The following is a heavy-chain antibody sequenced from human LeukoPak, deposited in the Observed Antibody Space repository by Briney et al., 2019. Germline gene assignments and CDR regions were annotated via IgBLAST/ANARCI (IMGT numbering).Heavy chain of an antibody. J-gene: IGHJ5*02. CDR3: ARYSYDILTGYPKGWFDP. CDR1: GGSVSDYY. D-gene: IGHD3-9*01. CDR2: IYHTGST. Sequence: SETLSLTCTISGGSVSDYYWSWIRQSPGKGLEWIGYIYHTGSTSYNPSLKSRVTISVDTSKNQFSLKLSSVTAADTAVYYCARYSYDILTGYPKGWFDPWGQGTLVTVSS. V-gene: IGHV4-59*02.